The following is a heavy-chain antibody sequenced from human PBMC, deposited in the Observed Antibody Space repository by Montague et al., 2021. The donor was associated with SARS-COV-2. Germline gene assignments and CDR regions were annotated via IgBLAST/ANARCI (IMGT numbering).Heavy chain of an antibody. V-gene: IGHV4-31*03. CDR3: ARAVVTNYNFLIGYSRVPDANCFDP. CDR1: GNSVNTGGYY. J-gene: IGHJ5*02. D-gene: IGHD3-3*01. Sequence: TLSLTCTVSGNSVNTGGYYWSWIRQLPGKGLEWIGYIYYSGTTSYXPSLQSRLIISVDTSKNQFSLSLTSVTAADTAVYYCARAVVTNYNFLIGYSRVPDANCFDPWGRGTLVTVSS. CDR2: IYYSGTT.